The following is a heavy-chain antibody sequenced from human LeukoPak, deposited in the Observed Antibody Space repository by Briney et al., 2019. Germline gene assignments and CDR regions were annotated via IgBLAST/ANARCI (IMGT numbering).Heavy chain of an antibody. CDR1: GGSISSSY. J-gene: IGHJ4*02. V-gene: IGHV4-4*07. CDR3: AGFGAGSYY. D-gene: IGHD3-10*01. CDR2: IYTTGSTDCT. Sequence: SETLSLTCTVSGGSISSSYCSWIRQPAGKGLEWIGRIYTTGSTDCTDFNPSLKSRVTMSVDTSKNQFSLKLGSVTAADTAVYYCAGFGAGSYYWGQGTLVTVSS.